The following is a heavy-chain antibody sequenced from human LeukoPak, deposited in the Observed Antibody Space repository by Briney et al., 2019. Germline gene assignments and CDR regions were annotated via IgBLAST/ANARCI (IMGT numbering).Heavy chain of an antibody. D-gene: IGHD3-10*01. Sequence: ASVKVSCKASGYTFTSYAMHWVRQAPGQRLEWTGWINAGNGNTKYSQKFQGRVTITRDTSASTAYMELSSLRSEDTAVYYCARDYYGSGSYYKAWWFDPWGQGTLVTVSS. CDR1: GYTFTSYA. CDR3: ARDYYGSGSYYKAWWFDP. V-gene: IGHV1-3*01. J-gene: IGHJ5*02. CDR2: INAGNGNT.